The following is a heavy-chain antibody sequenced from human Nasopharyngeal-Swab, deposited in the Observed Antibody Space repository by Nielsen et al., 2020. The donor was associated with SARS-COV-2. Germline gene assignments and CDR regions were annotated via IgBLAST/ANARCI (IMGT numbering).Heavy chain of an antibody. J-gene: IGHJ4*02. Sequence: ASVKVSCKASGYTFTGYYMHWVRQAPGQGLEWMGWINPNSGGTNYAQKFQGRVTMTRDTSISTAYMELSRLRCDDTAVYYCARENYYDSSGLDYWGQGTLVTVSS. CDR3: ARENYYDSSGLDY. CDR1: GYTFTGYY. CDR2: INPNSGGT. D-gene: IGHD3-22*01. V-gene: IGHV1-2*02.